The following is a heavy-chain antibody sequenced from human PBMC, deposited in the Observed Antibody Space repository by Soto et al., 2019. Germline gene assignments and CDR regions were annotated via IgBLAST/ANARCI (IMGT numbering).Heavy chain of an antibody. CDR2: IYYSGST. J-gene: IGHJ5*02. CDR3: ARSVDP. CDR1: GGSISSGGYY. V-gene: IGHV4-31*03. Sequence: QVQLQESGPGLVKPSQTLSLNCTVSGGSISSGGYYWSWIRQHPGKGLEWIGYIYYSGSTYYNPPLKSRVTISVDMSKTQFALKLVSVTAADKAVYYCARSVDPWVQGTLVTVSS.